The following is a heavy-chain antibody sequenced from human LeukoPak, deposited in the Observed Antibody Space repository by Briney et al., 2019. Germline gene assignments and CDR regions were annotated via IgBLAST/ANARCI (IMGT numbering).Heavy chain of an antibody. J-gene: IGHJ5*02. Sequence: ASVKVSCKASGYTFTGYYMHGVRQAPGQGLEWMGWINPNSGGTNYAQKFQGRVTMTRDTSISTAYMELSRLRSDDTAVYYCARTYYYDSSGYPNWFDPWGQGTLVTVSS. CDR1: GYTFTGYY. CDR2: INPNSGGT. D-gene: IGHD3-22*01. CDR3: ARTYYYDSSGYPNWFDP. V-gene: IGHV1-2*02.